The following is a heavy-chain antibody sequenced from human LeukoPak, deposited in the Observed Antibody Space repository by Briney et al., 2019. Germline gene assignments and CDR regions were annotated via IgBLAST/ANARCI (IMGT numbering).Heavy chain of an antibody. CDR3: ARGRYYDYVWGSYRSPSTTDY. D-gene: IGHD3-16*02. V-gene: IGHV1-18*01. J-gene: IGHJ4*02. Sequence: ASVKVPCKASGYTFTSYGISWVRQAPGQGLEWMGWISAYNGNTNYAQKLQGRVTMTTDTSTSTAYMELRSLRSDDTAVYYCARGRYYDYVWGSYRSPSTTDYWGQGTLVTVSS. CDR2: ISAYNGNT. CDR1: GYTFTSYG.